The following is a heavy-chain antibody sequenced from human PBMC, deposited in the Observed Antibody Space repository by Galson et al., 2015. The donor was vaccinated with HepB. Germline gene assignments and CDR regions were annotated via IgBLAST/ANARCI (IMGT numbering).Heavy chain of an antibody. V-gene: IGHV3-23*01. Sequence: SLRLSCAAPGVIFSDYAMGWVRQAPGRGLEWVSTISGSGDTTYYADSVKGRFTISRDNSKNTMYLQMSSLRADDSAVFYCAARREAGDLFCYDFWGQGTLVTVSS. CDR2: ISGSGDTT. J-gene: IGHJ4*02. D-gene: IGHD3-9*01. CDR3: AARREAGDLFCYDF. CDR1: GVIFSDYA.